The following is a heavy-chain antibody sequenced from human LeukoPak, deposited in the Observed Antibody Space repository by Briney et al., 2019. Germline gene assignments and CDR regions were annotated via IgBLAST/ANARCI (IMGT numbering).Heavy chain of an antibody. V-gene: IGHV3-7*01. J-gene: IGHJ4*02. CDR2: IKQDGSEK. Sequence: GGSLRLSCAASGLTFSSYWMSWVRQAPGKGLEWVANIKQDGSEKYYVDSVKGRFTISRDNAKNSLYLQMNSLRAEDTAVYYCARDRLAAMVYITDYWGQGTLVTASS. CDR3: ARDRLAAMVYITDY. D-gene: IGHD5-18*01. CDR1: GLTFSSYW.